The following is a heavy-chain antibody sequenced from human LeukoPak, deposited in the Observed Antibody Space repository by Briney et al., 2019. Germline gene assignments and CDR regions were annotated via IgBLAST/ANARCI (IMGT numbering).Heavy chain of an antibody. CDR2: ISYSGST. Sequence: SETLSLTCTVSGGSISSYYWNWIRQPPGKGLEWIGYISYSGSTNYNPSLKSRVTISVDTSKNQFSLKLSSVTAADTAVYYCANVSGWYNDYWGQGTLVTVSS. CDR1: GGSISSYY. CDR3: ANVSGWYNDY. D-gene: IGHD6-19*01. V-gene: IGHV4-59*12. J-gene: IGHJ4*02.